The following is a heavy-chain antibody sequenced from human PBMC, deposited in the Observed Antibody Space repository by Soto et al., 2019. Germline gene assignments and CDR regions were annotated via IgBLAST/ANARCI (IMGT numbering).Heavy chain of an antibody. CDR1: GFTVSSKY. CDR3: ARFSCISTSCYSSYYYGLDV. Sequence: HPGGSLRLSCAASGFTVSSKYMSWVRQAPGKGLEWVSVIYGGGSTYYADSVKGRFTISRDNSKNTLYLQMNSLRAEDTAVYYCARFSCISTSCYSSYYYGLDVWGQGTTVTVSS. D-gene: IGHD2-2*01. J-gene: IGHJ6*02. CDR2: IYGGGST. V-gene: IGHV3-53*01.